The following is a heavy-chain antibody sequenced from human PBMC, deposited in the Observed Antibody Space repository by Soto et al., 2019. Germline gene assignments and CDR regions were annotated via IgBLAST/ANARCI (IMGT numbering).Heavy chain of an antibody. CDR1: GFTFRSYV. CDR3: ARWGTTGGLDV. CDR2: TSYDGSNN. D-gene: IGHD3-16*01. J-gene: IGHJ4*02. V-gene: IGHV3-33*05. Sequence: QVQLVESGGGVVQPGTSLRLSCVGSGFTFRSYVIHWVRQAPGKGLEWVALTSYDGSNNFYGDSVKGRFTISRDNSRNTVELQRDSLSLDDTALYYCARWGTTGGLDVWGQGTLVSVSS.